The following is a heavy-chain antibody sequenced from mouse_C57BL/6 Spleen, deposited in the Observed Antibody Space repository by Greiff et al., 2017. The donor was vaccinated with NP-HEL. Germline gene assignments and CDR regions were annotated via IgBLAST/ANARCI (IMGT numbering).Heavy chain of an antibody. CDR3: ASYYYGSRDYAMDY. D-gene: IGHD1-1*01. CDR1: GYTFTSYT. V-gene: IGHV1-4*01. CDR2: INPSSGYT. J-gene: IGHJ4*01. Sequence: VMLVESGAELARPGASVKMSCKASGYTFTSYTMHWVKQRPGLGLEWIGYINPSSGYTKYNQKFKDKATLTADKSSSTAYMQLRSLTSEDSAVYYCASYYYGSRDYAMDYWGQGTSVTVSS.